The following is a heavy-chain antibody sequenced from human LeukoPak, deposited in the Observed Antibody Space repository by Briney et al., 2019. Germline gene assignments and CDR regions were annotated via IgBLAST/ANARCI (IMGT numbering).Heavy chain of an antibody. CDR2: IHYSGSIHYSGST. J-gene: IGHJ4*02. Sequence: SETLSLTCTVSGGSIRSYHWSWIRQPPGKGLEWIGYIHYSGSIHYSGSTNYNPSLKSRVSMSLDTSKNQFSLKLSSVTAADTAVYYCARADFWSGYRFDLWGQGTLVSVSS. CDR1: GGSIRSYH. CDR3: ARADFWSGYRFDL. D-gene: IGHD3-3*01. V-gene: IGHV4-59*12.